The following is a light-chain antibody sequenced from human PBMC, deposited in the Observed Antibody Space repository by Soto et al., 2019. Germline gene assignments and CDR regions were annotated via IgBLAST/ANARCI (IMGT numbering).Light chain of an antibody. V-gene: IGLV1-44*01. CDR1: SSNIGGNA. Sequence: QSVLTQPPSASGTPGQRVTISCSGSSSNIGGNAVNWYQQLPGTTPKLLIYSNNQRPSGVPDRFSGSKSGTSASLAISGLRSEDEADYYCAAWDDSLGGYVFGTGTKLTVL. J-gene: IGLJ1*01. CDR2: SNN. CDR3: AAWDDSLGGYV.